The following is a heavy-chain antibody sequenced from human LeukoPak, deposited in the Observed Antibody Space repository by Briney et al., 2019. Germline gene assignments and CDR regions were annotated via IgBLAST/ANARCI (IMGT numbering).Heavy chain of an antibody. CDR3: AKNTM. CDR2: INEDGSVK. J-gene: IGHJ4*02. Sequence: GGSLRLSCAGSGFTFNRYWMSWARQAPGKGLEWVANINEDGSVKSYVDSVRGRFTISRDNTKNSLFLQMDSLTADDTAVYYCAKNTMGGQGTLVTVSS. CDR1: GFTFNRYW. V-gene: IGHV3-7*01. D-gene: IGHD3-10*01.